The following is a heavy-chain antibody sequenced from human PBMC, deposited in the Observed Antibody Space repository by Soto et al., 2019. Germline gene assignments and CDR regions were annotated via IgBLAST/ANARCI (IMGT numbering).Heavy chain of an antibody. Sequence: SLRHSCAASGITFRNYRNYALNWVRQAPGKGLEWVSGISGSGISTYYADSVKGRFSISRDNSKNTLSLQMNSLRAEDTAVYYCAKEVLRSPFDYWGQGTLVTVSS. D-gene: IGHD5-12*01. J-gene: IGHJ4*02. CDR1: GITFRNYRNYA. CDR3: AKEVLRSPFDY. CDR2: ISGSGIST. V-gene: IGHV3-23*01.